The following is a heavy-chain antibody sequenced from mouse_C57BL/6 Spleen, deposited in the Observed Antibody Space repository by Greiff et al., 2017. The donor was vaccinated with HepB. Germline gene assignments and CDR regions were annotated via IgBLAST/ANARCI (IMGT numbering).Heavy chain of an antibody. CDR1: GYTFTSYW. CDR2: INPSSGYT. J-gene: IGHJ2*01. Sequence: VQLLESGAELVKPGASVKLSCKASGYTFTSYWMHWVKQRPGQGLEWIGYINPSSGYTKYNQKFKDKATLTADKSSSTAYMQLSSLTYEDSAVYYCARTANWEGYFDYWGQGTTLTVSS. CDR3: ARTANWEGYFDY. V-gene: IGHV1-7*01. D-gene: IGHD4-1*01.